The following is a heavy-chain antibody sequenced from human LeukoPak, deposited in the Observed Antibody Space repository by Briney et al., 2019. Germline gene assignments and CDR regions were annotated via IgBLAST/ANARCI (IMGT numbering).Heavy chain of an antibody. CDR1: GGSFSGYY. J-gene: IGHJ5*02. D-gene: IGHD3-3*01. CDR3: AREPTYYDFWSGYYSVTGFDP. Sequence: SETLSLTCAVYGGSFSGYYWSWIRQPPGKGLEWIGEINHSGSTNYNPSLKSRVTISADTSKNQFSLKLSSVTAADTAVYYCAREPTYYDFWSGYYSVTGFDPWGQGTLVTVSS. CDR2: INHSGST. V-gene: IGHV4-34*01.